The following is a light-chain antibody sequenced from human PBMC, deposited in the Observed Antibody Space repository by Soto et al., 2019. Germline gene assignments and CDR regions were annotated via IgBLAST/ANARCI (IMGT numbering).Light chain of an antibody. J-gene: IGKJ4*01. CDR3: QQFNTYPT. CDR2: HAS. CDR1: QGISSA. Sequence: IQMTQSPSSLSASVGDRVTITCRASQGISSALAWYQHKPGKAPKLLISHASSLESGVPSRFSGSGSGTDFTLTISSLQPEDFATYHCQQFNTYPTFGGGTKVDIK. V-gene: IGKV1-13*02.